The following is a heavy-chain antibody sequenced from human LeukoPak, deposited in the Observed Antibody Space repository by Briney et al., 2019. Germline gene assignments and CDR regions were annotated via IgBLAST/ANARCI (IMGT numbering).Heavy chain of an antibody. V-gene: IGHV4-34*01. CDR1: GGSFSGYY. CDR2: INYSGST. D-gene: IGHD2-21*01. J-gene: IGHJ4*02. CDR3: ARAPNCGGECYSEY. Sequence: SETLSLTCAVYGGSFSGYYWSWIRQPPGKGLEWIGEINYSGSTNYNPSLKSRVTISVDTSKNQFSVKLSSATAADTAVYYCARAPNCGGECYSEYWGPGNLVNVS.